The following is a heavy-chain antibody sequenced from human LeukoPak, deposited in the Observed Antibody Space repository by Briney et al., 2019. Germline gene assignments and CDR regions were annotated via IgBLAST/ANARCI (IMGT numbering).Heavy chain of an antibody. CDR2: IYPGDSDT. Sequence: GESLKISCKGSGYSFTSYWIGWVRQMPGKGLEWMGIIYPGDSDTRYSPSFQGQVTISADKSISTAYLQWSSLKASDTAMYYCARAITMVRGVIIANFDYWGQGTLVTVSS. J-gene: IGHJ4*02. D-gene: IGHD3-10*01. CDR3: ARAITMVRGVIIANFDY. CDR1: GYSFTSYW. V-gene: IGHV5-51*01.